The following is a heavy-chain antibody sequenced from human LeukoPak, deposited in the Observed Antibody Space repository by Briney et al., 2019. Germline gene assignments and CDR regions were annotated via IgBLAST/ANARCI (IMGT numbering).Heavy chain of an antibody. D-gene: IGHD3-16*02. Sequence: SETLSLTWTVSGXSISSYYWSWIRQPPGKGLEWSGYIFSSGSTNYNPSLKSRVTMSLDTSKNQFSLKLSSVTAADTAMYFCARGPVSYFFDYWGQGTLATVSS. CDR3: ARGPVSYFFDY. CDR2: IFSSGST. V-gene: IGHV4-59*01. CDR1: GXSISSYY. J-gene: IGHJ4*02.